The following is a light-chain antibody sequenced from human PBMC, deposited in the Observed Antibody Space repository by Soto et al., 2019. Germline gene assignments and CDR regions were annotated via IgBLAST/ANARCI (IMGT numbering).Light chain of an antibody. Sequence: EIVMTQSPATLSVSTGERATLSCRASQSVSSNLAWYQQKPGQAPRPLIYGASTRATGIPARFSGSGSGTDFTLTISSLQSEDLAVYYCQQYNSWPPYTFGQGTKLEIK. V-gene: IGKV3-15*01. CDR3: QQYNSWPPYT. CDR1: QSVSSN. J-gene: IGKJ2*01. CDR2: GAS.